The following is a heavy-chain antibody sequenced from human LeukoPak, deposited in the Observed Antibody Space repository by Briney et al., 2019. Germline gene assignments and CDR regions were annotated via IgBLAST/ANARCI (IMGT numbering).Heavy chain of an antibody. CDR2: TYYRSKWYN. Sequence: SQTLSLTCAISGDSVSSNSAAWNWIRQSPSRGLEWLGRTYYRSKWYNDYAVSVKSRITINPDTSKNQFSLQPNSVTPEDTAVYYCARALEWAYCGGDCYSSPFDYWGQGTLVTVSS. J-gene: IGHJ4*02. D-gene: IGHD2-21*02. V-gene: IGHV6-1*01. CDR1: GDSVSSNSAA. CDR3: ARALEWAYCGGDCYSSPFDY.